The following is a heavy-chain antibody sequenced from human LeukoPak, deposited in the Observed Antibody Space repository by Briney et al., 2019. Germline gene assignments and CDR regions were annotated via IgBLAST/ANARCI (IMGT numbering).Heavy chain of an antibody. CDR3: ARGGAYYDFWSGSTDY. CDR2: INPNSGGT. V-gene: IGHV1-2*02. Sequence: ASVKVSCKASGYTFTGYYMHWVRQAPGQGLEWMGWINPNSGGTNYAQKFQGRVTMTRDTSISTAYMELSRLRSDGTAVYYCARGGAYYDFWSGSTDYWGQGTLVTVSS. D-gene: IGHD3-3*01. CDR1: GYTFTGYY. J-gene: IGHJ4*02.